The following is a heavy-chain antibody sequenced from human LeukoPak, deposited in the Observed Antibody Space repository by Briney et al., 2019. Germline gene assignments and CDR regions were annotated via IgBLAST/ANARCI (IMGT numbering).Heavy chain of an antibody. D-gene: IGHD1-26*01. Sequence: GGSLRLSCAASGFTFSSYSMNWVRQAPGKGLEWVSSISYTGIYIYYADSVKGRFTISRDNAQNSLYLQMNSLGAEDTAIYYCVRDRGTYRPIDYWGQGTLVTVSS. J-gene: IGHJ4*02. CDR2: ISYTGIYI. V-gene: IGHV3-21*04. CDR3: VRDRGTYRPIDY. CDR1: GFTFSSYS.